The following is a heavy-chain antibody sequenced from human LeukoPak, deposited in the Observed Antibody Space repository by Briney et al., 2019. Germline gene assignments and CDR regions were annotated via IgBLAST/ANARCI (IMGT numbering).Heavy chain of an antibody. J-gene: IGHJ4*02. Sequence: ASVKVSCKASGYTFTSYYMHWVRQAPGQGLEWMGIINPSGGSTSYAQKFQGRVTMTRDTSTSTVYVELSSLRSEDTAVYYCARDNYYGSGSPGPCDYWGQGTLVTVSS. D-gene: IGHD3-10*01. CDR1: GYTFTSYY. CDR3: ARDNYYGSGSPGPCDY. V-gene: IGHV1-46*01. CDR2: INPSGGST.